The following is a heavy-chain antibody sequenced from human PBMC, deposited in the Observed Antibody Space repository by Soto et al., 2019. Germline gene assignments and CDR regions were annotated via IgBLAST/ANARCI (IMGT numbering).Heavy chain of an antibody. D-gene: IGHD4-17*01. V-gene: IGHV4-59*08. CDR2: IYYSGST. J-gene: IGHJ4*02. CDR1: GGSISSYY. CDR3: ARYGDHFDY. Sequence: SSETLSLTCTVSGGSISSYYWSWIRQPPGKGLEWIGYIYYSGSTNYNPSLKSRVTISVDTSKNQFSLKLSSVTAADTAVYYCARYGDHFDYWGQGTLVTVSS.